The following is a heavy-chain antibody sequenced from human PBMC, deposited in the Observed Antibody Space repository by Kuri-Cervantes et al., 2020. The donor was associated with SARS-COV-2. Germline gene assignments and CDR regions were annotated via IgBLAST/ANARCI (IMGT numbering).Heavy chain of an antibody. J-gene: IGHJ4*02. CDR3: ARATVGATRENHEFDY. Sequence: SETLSLTCAISGDSVSSNSAAWNWIRQSPSRGLEWLGRTYYRSKWYNDYAVSVKSRIINNPDTSKNQFSLQLNSVTPEDTAVYYCARATVGATRENHEFDYWGQGTLVTVSS. CDR1: GDSVSSNSAA. D-gene: IGHD1-26*01. CDR2: TYYRSKWYN. V-gene: IGHV6-1*01.